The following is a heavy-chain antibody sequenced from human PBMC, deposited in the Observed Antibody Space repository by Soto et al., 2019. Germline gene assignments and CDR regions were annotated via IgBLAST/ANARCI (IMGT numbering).Heavy chain of an antibody. Sequence: SETLSLTCTVSGGSISDYYWSWIRQPPGKGLEWIGYIYYSGTTNYSPSLKSRVTISVDTSKNQFSLKLSSVTAADSAIYYCARQSGGYYYYGMDVWGQGTKVTVSS. CDR3: ARQSGGYYYYGMDV. CDR1: GGSISDYY. J-gene: IGHJ6*02. D-gene: IGHD1-26*01. CDR2: IYYSGTT. V-gene: IGHV4-59*08.